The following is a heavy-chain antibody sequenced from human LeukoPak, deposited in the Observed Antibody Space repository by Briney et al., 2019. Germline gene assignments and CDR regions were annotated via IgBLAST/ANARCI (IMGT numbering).Heavy chain of an antibody. V-gene: IGHV5-10-1*01. CDR1: GYSFSSYW. CDR2: IDPSDSYT. D-gene: IGHD2-15*01. CDR3: ARRAGVAAYSMGWFDP. Sequence: GESLKISCKGSGYSFSSYWISWVRQMPGKGLAWMGRIDPSDSYTNYSPSFQGHVTISADKSISTAYLQWSSLKASDTAMYYCARRAGVAAYSMGWFDPWGQGTLVTVSS. J-gene: IGHJ5*02.